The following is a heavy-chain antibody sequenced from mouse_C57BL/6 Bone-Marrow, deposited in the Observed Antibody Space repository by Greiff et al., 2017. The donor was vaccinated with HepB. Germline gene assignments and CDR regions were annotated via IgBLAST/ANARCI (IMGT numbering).Heavy chain of an antibody. V-gene: IGHV1-55*01. Sequence: QVQLKQPGAELVKPGASVKMSCKASGYTFTSYWITWVKQRPGQGLEWIGDIYPGSGSTNYNEKFKSKATLTVDTSSSTAYMQLSSLTSEDSAVYYCARRRVDNYAMDYWGQGTSVTVSS. CDR3: ARRRVDNYAMDY. J-gene: IGHJ4*01. D-gene: IGHD1-1*02. CDR1: GYTFTSYW. CDR2: IYPGSGST.